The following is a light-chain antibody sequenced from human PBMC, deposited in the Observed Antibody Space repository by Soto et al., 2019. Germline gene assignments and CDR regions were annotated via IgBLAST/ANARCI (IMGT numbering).Light chain of an antibody. Sequence: EIVLTQSPGTLSLSPGERATLSCRASQSVSSSFLAWYQQKPGQAPRLLIYGASSRATGIPDRFSGSWSGTDFTLTISRLEPEDFAVYYCQQYGSSPPWTFGQGTKVEI. CDR2: GAS. CDR1: QSVSSSF. V-gene: IGKV3-20*01. CDR3: QQYGSSPPWT. J-gene: IGKJ1*01.